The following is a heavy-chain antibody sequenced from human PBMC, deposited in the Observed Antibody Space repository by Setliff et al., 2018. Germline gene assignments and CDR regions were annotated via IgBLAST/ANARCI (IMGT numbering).Heavy chain of an antibody. V-gene: IGHV4-61*09. D-gene: IGHD6-13*01. CDR1: GGSISSGSYY. J-gene: IGHJ3*02. CDR3: ARDPRYSSSWYSFDI. Sequence: SKTLSLTCTVSGGSISSGSYYWSWIRQPAGKGLEWIGHIYTSGSTNYNPSLKSRVTISVDTSKNQFSLKLSSVTAADTAVYYCARDPRYSSSWYSFDIWGQGTMVTVSS. CDR2: IYTSGST.